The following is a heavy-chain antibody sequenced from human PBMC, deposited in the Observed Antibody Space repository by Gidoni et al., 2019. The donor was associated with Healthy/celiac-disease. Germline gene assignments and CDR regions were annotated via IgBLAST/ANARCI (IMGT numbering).Heavy chain of an antibody. D-gene: IGHD1-1*01. CDR2: INPSGGST. CDR3: ARDRNIPNNVAFDI. CDR1: GYTSTSYS. V-gene: IGHV1-46*01. J-gene: IGHJ3*02. Sequence: QVQLVQSGAEVKTPVASVKFSCKASGYTSTSYSMHRVRQPPGQGLEWMGIINPSGGSTSYAQKFQGRVTMTRDTSTSTVYMELSSLRSEDTAVYYCARDRNIPNNVAFDIWGQGTMVTVSS.